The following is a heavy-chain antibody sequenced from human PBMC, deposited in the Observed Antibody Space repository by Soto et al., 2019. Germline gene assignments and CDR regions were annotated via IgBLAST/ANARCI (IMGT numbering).Heavy chain of an antibody. CDR2: IHRNSGGT. CDR1: GSTFTGYY. CDR3: ASPCELSDSYFYFCTLDV. Sequence: GASVKVSCKASGSTFTGYYVHWVRQAPGHGLEWLGWIHRNSGGTNSAQSFQGRVTMTRDMSVSTVYMERTGLSSDDTAVYYCASPCELSDSYFYFCTLDVWGQGTTVTVSS. D-gene: IGHD3-10*01. V-gene: IGHV1-2*02. J-gene: IGHJ6*02.